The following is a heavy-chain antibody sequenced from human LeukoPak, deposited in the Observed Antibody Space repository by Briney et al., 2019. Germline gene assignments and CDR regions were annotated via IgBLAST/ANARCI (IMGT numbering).Heavy chain of an antibody. CDR1: GGSITKNGYY. V-gene: IGHV4-39*07. D-gene: IGHD6-19*01. J-gene: IGHJ4*02. CDR3: CGSGWFAGPFGY. CDR2: MHYSGST. Sequence: SEPLSLTCSVSGGSITKNGYYWGWIRQSPETGLERIGSMHYSGSTYYNPSLNSRVTISVDTSKNQFSLKLTSVTAADTAVYYCCGSGWFAGPFGYWGQGALVTVSS.